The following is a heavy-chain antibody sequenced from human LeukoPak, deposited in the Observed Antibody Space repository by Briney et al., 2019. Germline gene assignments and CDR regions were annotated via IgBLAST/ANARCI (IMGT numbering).Heavy chain of an antibody. CDR1: GFTFSSYA. V-gene: IGHV3-23*01. J-gene: IGHJ6*03. CDR3: AGSGWSQPDYYNNYMDV. Sequence: GGSLRLSCAASGFTFSSYAMSWVRQAPGKGLEWVSSIDAGGVTTYYADSVKGRFTISRDNDINTLYLQMNSLRAEDTAVYYCAGSGWSQPDYYNNYMDVWGKGTTVTVS. D-gene: IGHD6-19*01. CDR2: IDAGGVTT.